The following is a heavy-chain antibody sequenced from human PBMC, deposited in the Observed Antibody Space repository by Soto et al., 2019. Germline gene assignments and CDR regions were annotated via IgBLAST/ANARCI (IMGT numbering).Heavy chain of an antibody. V-gene: IGHV3-21*01. CDR3: VRDRDLDRDMVHADL. CDR1: GFTFGSYS. Sequence: GGSLRLSCAASGFTFGSYSMNWVRQAPGKGLEWVSSISSRSGYIYYADSVRGRFTISADNAENSVFLQMNSLRDEDTAVYFCVRDRDLDRDMVHADLWGQGTLVTVSS. J-gene: IGHJ4*01. CDR2: ISSRSGYI. D-gene: IGHD5-18*01.